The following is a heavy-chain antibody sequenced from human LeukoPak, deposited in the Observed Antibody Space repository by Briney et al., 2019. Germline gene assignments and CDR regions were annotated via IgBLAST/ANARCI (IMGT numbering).Heavy chain of an antibody. CDR1: GGSISSSNW. J-gene: IGHJ4*02. CDR3: AATRGTRAY. D-gene: IGHD3-10*01. V-gene: IGHV4-4*02. Sequence: SETLSLTCAVSGGSISSSNWWSWVRQPPVKGLEWIGEIYHSGSTNYNPSLKSRVTISVGKSKNQFSLKLSSVTAADTAVYYCAATRGTRAYWGQGTLVTVSS. CDR2: IYHSGST.